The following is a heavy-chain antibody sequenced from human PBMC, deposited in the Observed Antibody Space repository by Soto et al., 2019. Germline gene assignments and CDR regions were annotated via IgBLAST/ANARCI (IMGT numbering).Heavy chain of an antibody. CDR3: TRLISAAQDY. J-gene: IGHJ4*02. Sequence: EVLLVESGGGLVQPGGSLKLSCAASGFVFKDSSIHWVRQASGKGLEWVGRIRDRAYNYATAYAASVEGRITISRDDSDNTAYLHMSSLKTEDTAIYYCTRLISAAQDYWGQGTLVTVSS. CDR2: IRDRAYNYAT. CDR1: GFVFKDSS. V-gene: IGHV3-73*01. D-gene: IGHD3-10*01.